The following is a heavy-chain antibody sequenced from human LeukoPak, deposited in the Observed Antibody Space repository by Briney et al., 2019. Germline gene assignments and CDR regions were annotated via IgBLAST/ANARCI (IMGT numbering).Heavy chain of an antibody. CDR2: IRYDGSNK. D-gene: IGHD6-13*01. CDR3: ARDLGSSSWNNWFDP. V-gene: IGHV3-30*02. J-gene: IGHJ5*02. CDR1: GFTFSSYG. Sequence: GGSLRLSCAASGFTFSSYGMHWVRQAPGKGLEWVAFIRYDGSNKYYADSVKGRFTISRDNAQNSLYLQMNSLRAEDTAVYYCARDLGSSSWNNWFDPWGQGTLVTVSS.